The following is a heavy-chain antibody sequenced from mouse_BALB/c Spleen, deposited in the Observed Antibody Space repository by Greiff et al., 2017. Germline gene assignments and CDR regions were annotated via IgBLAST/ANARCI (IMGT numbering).Heavy chain of an antibody. CDR2: ISYDGSN. V-gene: IGHV3-6*02. Sequence: DVQLQESGPGLVKPSQSLSLTCSVTGYSITSGYYWNWIRQFPGNKLEWMGYISYDGSNNYNPSLKNRISITRDTSKNQFFLKLNSVTTEDTATYYCARGRDYDAGGYWGQGTTLTVSS. CDR3: ARGRDYDAGGY. D-gene: IGHD2-4*01. CDR1: GYSITSGYY. J-gene: IGHJ2*01.